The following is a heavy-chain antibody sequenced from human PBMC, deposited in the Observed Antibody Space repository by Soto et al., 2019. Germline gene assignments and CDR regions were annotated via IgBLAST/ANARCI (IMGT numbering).Heavy chain of an antibody. CDR1: GFTFSNCW. J-gene: IGHJ4*02. CDR2: INSDESIT. V-gene: IGHV3-74*01. D-gene: IGHD3-10*01. CDR3: TRVGYGSGSYHFDY. Sequence: EVQLVESGGGLVQPGGSLRLSCAASGFTFSNCWMHWVRQAPGKGLVWVSRINSDESITSYADSVKGRFTISRDNSKNTLYLQMNSLRGEDTAGYYCTRVGYGSGSYHFDYWGQGTLVTVSS.